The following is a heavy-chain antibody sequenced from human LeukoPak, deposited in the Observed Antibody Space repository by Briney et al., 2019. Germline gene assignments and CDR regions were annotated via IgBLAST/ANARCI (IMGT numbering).Heavy chain of an antibody. D-gene: IGHD2-15*01. J-gene: IGHJ4*02. CDR2: INPNSGGT. V-gene: IGHV1-2*02. CDR1: GYTFTGYY. Sequence: GASVRVSCKASGYTFTGYYMQWVRQAPGQGLEWMGWINPNSGGTNYAQKFQGRVTMTRDTSISTAYMELSRLRSDDTAVYYCAGLGGLSGPYYFDYWGQGTLVTVSS. CDR3: AGLGGLSGPYYFDY.